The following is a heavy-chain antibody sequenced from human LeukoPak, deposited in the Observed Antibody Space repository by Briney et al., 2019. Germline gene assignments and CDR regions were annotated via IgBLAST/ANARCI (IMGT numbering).Heavy chain of an antibody. D-gene: IGHD5-24*01. CDR2: ISGSGGST. V-gene: IGHV3-23*01. CDR3: AKDSSRANYYFDY. CDR1: GSMVGHKY. Sequence: GGSLRLSCAASGSMVGHKYMSWVRQAPGKGLEWVSAISGSGGSTYYADSVKGRFTISRDNSKNTLYLQMNSLRAEDTAVYYCAKDSSRANYYFDYWGQGTLVTVSS. J-gene: IGHJ4*02.